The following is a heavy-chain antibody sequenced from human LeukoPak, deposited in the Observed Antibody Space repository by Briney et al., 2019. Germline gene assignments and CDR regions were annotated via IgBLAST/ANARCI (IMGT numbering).Heavy chain of an antibody. CDR3: AKDQTFCYDSSGYYAY. V-gene: IGHV3-23*01. CDR1: GFTFSSYA. CDR2: ISGSGGST. Sequence: GGSLRLSCAASGFTFSSYAMSWVRQAPGKGLEWVSAISGSGGSTYYADSVKGRFTISRDNSKNTLYLQMNSLRAEDTAVYYCAKDQTFCYDSSGYYAYWGQGTLVTVSS. D-gene: IGHD3-22*01. J-gene: IGHJ4*02.